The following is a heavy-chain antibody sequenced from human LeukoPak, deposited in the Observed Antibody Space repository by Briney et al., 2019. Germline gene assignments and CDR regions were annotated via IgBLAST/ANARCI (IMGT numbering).Heavy chain of an antibody. CDR2: IIPIFGTA. V-gene: IGHV1-69*13. Sequence: SVKVSCKASGGTFSSYAISWVRQAPGQGLEWMGGIIPIFGTANYAQKFQGRVTITADESTSTAYMELSSLRSEDTAVYYCARVGGGYSYGYYYYFDYWGQGTLVTVSS. CDR1: GGTFSSYA. J-gene: IGHJ4*02. D-gene: IGHD5-18*01. CDR3: ARVGGGYSYGYYYYFDY.